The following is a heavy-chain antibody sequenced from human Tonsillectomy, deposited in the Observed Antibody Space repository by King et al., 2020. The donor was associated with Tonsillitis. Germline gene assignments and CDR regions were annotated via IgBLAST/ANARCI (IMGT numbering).Heavy chain of an antibody. CDR2: IWYDGSNK. J-gene: IGHJ3*02. D-gene: IGHD2-2*02. CDR3: ARGSYCSSTSCYRDAFDI. Sequence: VQLVESGGGVVQPGRSLRLSCAASGFTFSSYGMHWVRQAPGKGLEWVAVIWYDGSNKYYSDSVKGRFTISRDNSKNTLYLQMKSLRAEDTAVYYCARGSYCSSTSCYRDAFDIWGQGTMVTVSS. CDR1: GFTFSSYG. V-gene: IGHV3-33*01.